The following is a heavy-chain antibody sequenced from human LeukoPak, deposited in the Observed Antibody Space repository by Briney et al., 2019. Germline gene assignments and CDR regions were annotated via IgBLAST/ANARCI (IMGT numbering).Heavy chain of an antibody. CDR1: GGSMSNYY. V-gene: IGHV4-4*07. Sequence: SETLSLTCTVSGGSMSNYYWSWIRQPAGKGLEWIGRIYSSGSINYNPSLKSRVAISVDTSNNQVSLKLSSVTAADTAVYYCARHGYCSGGSCYWDYWGQGTLVTVSS. J-gene: IGHJ4*02. CDR2: IYSSGSI. D-gene: IGHD2-15*01. CDR3: ARHGYCSGGSCYWDY.